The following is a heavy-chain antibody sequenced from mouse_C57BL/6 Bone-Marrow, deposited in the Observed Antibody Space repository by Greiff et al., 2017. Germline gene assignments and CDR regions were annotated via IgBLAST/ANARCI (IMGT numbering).Heavy chain of an antibody. J-gene: IGHJ4*01. Sequence: QVQLQQPGAELVRPGTSVKLSCTASGFTFTSYSMSWVKQRPGQGLEWIGVIDPSDSYTNYTQNFKGKSTLTVDTSSSTAYMQLSNLTSEDSAIYYCARDLTGCGLDYWGQGTTLTVSS. V-gene: IGHV1-59*01. CDR3: ARDLTGCGLDY. CDR1: GFTFTSYS. CDR2: IDPSDSYT.